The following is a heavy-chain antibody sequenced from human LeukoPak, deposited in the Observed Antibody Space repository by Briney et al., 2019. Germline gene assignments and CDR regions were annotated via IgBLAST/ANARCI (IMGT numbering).Heavy chain of an antibody. V-gene: IGHV4-59*01. CDR3: ARDPYSNYEFDY. Sequence: SEALSLTCTVSGGSISSYYWSWIRQPPGKGLEWIGYIYYSGSTNYNPSLKSRVTISVDTSKNQFSLKLSSVTAADTAVYYCARDPYSNYEFDYWGQGTLVTVSS. CDR2: IYYSGST. J-gene: IGHJ4*02. CDR1: GGSISSYY. D-gene: IGHD4-11*01.